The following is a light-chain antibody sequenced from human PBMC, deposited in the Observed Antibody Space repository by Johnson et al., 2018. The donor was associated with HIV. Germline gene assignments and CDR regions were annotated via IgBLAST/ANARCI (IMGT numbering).Light chain of an antibody. J-gene: IGLJ1*01. CDR3: GKWDRSLSEGV. CDR1: SSNIGNNY. Sequence: QSVFTQPPSVSAAPGQKVTISCSGSSSNIGNNYVSWYQQLPGTAPKVLIYENNKRPSGIPDRFSGSKSGTSATLGITGLQTGDEADYYCGKWDRSLSEGVFGTGTKVTVL. CDR2: ENN. V-gene: IGLV1-51*01.